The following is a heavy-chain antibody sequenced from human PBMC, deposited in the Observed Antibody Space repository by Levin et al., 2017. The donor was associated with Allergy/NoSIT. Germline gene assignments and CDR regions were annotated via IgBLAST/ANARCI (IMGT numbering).Heavy chain of an antibody. CDR1: GGSISSGDYY. CDR3: ARDVNSRALLWFGGDI. Sequence: SETLSLTCTVSGGSISSGDYYWSWIRQPPGTGLEWIGYIYYSGSTYYNPSLKSRVTISVDTSKNQFSLKLSSVTAADTAVYYCARDVNSRALLWFGGDIWGQGTMVTVSS. CDR2: IYYSGST. V-gene: IGHV4-30-4*01. D-gene: IGHD3-10*01. J-gene: IGHJ3*02.